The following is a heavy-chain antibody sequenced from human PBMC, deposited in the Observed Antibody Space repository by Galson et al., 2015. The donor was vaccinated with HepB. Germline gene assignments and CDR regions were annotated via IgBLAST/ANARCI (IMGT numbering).Heavy chain of an antibody. J-gene: IGHJ6*02. CDR3: ARGGEVLRFLEWLPDYYYYGMDV. V-gene: IGHV3-7*04. D-gene: IGHD3-3*01. CDR1: GFTFSSYW. CDR2: IKQDGSEK. Sequence: SLRLSCAASGFTFSSYWMSWVRQAPGKGLEWVANIKQDGSEKYYVDSVKGRFTISRDNAKNSLYLQMNSLRAEDTAVYYCARGGEVLRFLEWLPDYYYYGMDVWAKGPRSPSP.